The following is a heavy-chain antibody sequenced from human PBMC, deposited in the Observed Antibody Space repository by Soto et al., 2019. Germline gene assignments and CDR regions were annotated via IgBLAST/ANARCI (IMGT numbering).Heavy chain of an antibody. CDR1: GFTFSSYW. Sequence: AGSLRLSCAASGFTFSSYWMSCVRQAQWKGLEWVANIKPDGSENYYVDSVKGRFTISRDNAKNSLYLQMNSLRAEDTAVYYCARDLGGAKAYWGQGTLVTVSS. D-gene: IGHD1-26*01. CDR3: ARDLGGAKAY. V-gene: IGHV3-7*01. J-gene: IGHJ4*02. CDR2: IKPDGSEN.